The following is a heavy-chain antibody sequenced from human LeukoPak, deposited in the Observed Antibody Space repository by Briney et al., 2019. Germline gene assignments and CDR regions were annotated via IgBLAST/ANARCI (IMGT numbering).Heavy chain of an antibody. CDR1: GGSISSYY. CDR3: ARDFLYYYDSSGYYYFDY. Sequence: SETLSLTCTVSGGSISSYYWSWIRQPAGKGLEWIGRIYTSGSTNYNPSLKSRVTMSVDTSKTQFSLKLSSVTAADTAVYYCARDFLYYYDSSGYYYFDYWGQGTLVTVSS. V-gene: IGHV4-4*07. J-gene: IGHJ4*02. D-gene: IGHD3-22*01. CDR2: IYTSGST.